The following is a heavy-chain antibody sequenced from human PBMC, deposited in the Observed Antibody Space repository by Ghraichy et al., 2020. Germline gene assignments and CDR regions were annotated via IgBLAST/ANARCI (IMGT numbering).Heavy chain of an antibody. Sequence: SETLSLTCSVSGGSISSSRYFWGWIRQPPGKGLEWIGTIYYSGSTYYNPSLKSRVTISVDTSKNQFSLKLRSVTAADTAVYYCARHDYCSGGNCVLSRSDYGMDVWGQGTSVTVSS. V-gene: IGHV4-39*01. CDR3: ARHDYCSGGNCVLSRSDYGMDV. CDR1: GGSISSSRYF. J-gene: IGHJ6*02. CDR2: IYYSGST. D-gene: IGHD2-15*01.